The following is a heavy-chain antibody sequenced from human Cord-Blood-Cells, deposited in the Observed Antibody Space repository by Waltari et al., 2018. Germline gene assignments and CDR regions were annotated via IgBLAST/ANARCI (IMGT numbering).Heavy chain of an antibody. CDR1: GYPFTSYD. D-gene: IGHD7-27*01. V-gene: IGHV1-8*01. Sequence: QVQLVQSGAEVKKPGASVKVSCKASGYPFTSYDINWVRKATGQGLEWMGWMNPNSGNTGYAQKFQGRVTMTRNTSISTAYMELSSLRSEDTAVYYCARGQLTGGYNWFDPWGQGTLVTVSS. CDR3: ARGQLTGGYNWFDP. CDR2: MNPNSGNT. J-gene: IGHJ5*02.